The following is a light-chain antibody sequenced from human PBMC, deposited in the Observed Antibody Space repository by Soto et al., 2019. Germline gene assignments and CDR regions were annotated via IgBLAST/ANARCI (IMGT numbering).Light chain of an antibody. CDR1: SSDVGGYNY. CDR3: SSYAGSNNWM. V-gene: IGLV2-8*01. CDR2: EVS. Sequence: QSALTQPPSASGSPGQSVTISCTGTSSDVGGYNYVSWYQQHPGKAPKLMIYEVSKRPSGVPDRFSGSKSDNTASLTVSGLQAEDEADYYCSSYAGSNNWMFGGGAKLTVL. J-gene: IGLJ3*02.